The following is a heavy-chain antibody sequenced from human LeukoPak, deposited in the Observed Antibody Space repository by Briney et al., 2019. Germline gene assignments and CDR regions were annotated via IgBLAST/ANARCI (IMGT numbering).Heavy chain of an antibody. CDR2: INPSGGST. J-gene: IGHJ4*02. CDR1: GYTFTSYY. V-gene: IGHV1-46*01. Sequence: VASVKVSCKASGYTFTSYYMHWVRQAPGQGLEWMGIINPSGGSTSYAQKFQGRVTMTRDTSTSTVYMELSSLRSEDTAVYYCARDPATAWDYGDSGGYWGQGTLVTVSS. D-gene: IGHD4-17*01. CDR3: ARDPATAWDYGDSGGY.